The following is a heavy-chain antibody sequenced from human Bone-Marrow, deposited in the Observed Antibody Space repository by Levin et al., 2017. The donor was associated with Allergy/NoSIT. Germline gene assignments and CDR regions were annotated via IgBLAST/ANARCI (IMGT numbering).Heavy chain of an antibody. CDR1: GFRFSDYY. D-gene: IGHD5-18*01. V-gene: IGHV3-74*03. J-gene: IGHJ4*02. Sequence: PGGSLRLSCAASGFRFSDYYMHWVRQVAGKGLEWVSHMNTDGSRTTYADSVEGRFTISRDNAKKTLFLQMTSLRVEDTGVYYCAREEGNGFSYYELWGQGTLVTVSS. CDR3: AREEGNGFSYYEL. CDR2: MNTDGSRT.